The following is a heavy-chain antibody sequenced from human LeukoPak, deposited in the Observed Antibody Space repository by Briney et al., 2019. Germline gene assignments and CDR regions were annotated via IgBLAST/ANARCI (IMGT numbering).Heavy chain of an antibody. CDR3: AKAGSGWLTY. CDR2: ISGSGGST. V-gene: IGHV3-23*01. D-gene: IGHD6-19*01. CDR1: GFTVSNNH. Sequence: GGSLRLSCAASGFTVSNNHMSWVRQAPGKGLEWVSAISGSGGSTYYADSVKGRFTISRDNSKNTLYLQMNSLRAEDTAVYYCAKAGSGWLTYWGQGTLVTVSS. J-gene: IGHJ4*02.